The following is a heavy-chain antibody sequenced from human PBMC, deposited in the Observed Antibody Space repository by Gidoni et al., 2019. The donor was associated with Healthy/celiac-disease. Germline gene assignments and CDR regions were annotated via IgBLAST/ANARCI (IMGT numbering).Heavy chain of an antibody. J-gene: IGHJ1*01. V-gene: IGHV3-30*18. CDR2: ISYDGSNK. D-gene: IGHD3-9*01. CDR3: AKDLRSNYDILT. Sequence: ISYDGSNKYYADSVKGRFTISRDNSKNTLYLQMNSLRAEDTAVYYCAKDLRSNYDILTWGQGTLVTVSS.